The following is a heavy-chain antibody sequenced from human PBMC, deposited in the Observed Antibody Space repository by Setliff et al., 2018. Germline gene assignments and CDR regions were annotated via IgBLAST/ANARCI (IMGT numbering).Heavy chain of an antibody. CDR2: IYYSGST. V-gene: IGHV4-34*01. D-gene: IGHD3-3*01. Sequence: SETLSLTCAVYGGSFSGYYWSWIRQPPGKGLEWIGIIYYSGSTYYNPSLKSRVTISVDTSKNQFSLKLSSVTAADTAVYYCARRYNFWSGYFDYWGRGTLVTVSS. J-gene: IGHJ4*02. CDR1: GGSFSGYY. CDR3: ARRYNFWSGYFDY.